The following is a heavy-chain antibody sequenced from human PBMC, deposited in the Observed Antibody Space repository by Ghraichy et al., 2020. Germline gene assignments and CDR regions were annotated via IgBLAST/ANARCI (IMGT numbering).Heavy chain of an antibody. J-gene: IGHJ5*02. V-gene: IGHV3-48*02. Sequence: GALRLSCVASEFTFSTYIMNWVRQAPGKGLEWVSYISTGSNTIYYADSVKGRFTISRDDAQNSLYLQMNSLRDEDTAVYYCARGGVRCAVSVYYPWGQGTMVTVAT. CDR1: EFTFSTYI. CDR2: ISTGSNTI. D-gene: IGHD3-10*01. CDR3: ARGGVRCAVSVYYP.